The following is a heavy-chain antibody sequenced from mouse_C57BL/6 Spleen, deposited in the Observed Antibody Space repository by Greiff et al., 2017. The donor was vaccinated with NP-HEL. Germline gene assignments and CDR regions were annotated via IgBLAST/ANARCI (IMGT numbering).Heavy chain of an antibody. V-gene: IGHV1-4*01. CDR1: GYTFTSYT. CDR2: INPSSGYT. Sequence: QVQLQQSGAELARPGASVKMSCKASGYTFTSYTMHWVKQRPGQGLEWIGYINPSSGYTKYNQKFKDKATLTADKSSSTAYMQLSSLTSEDSAVYYCAKGDYDSLYYAMDYWGQGTSVTVSS. D-gene: IGHD2-4*01. J-gene: IGHJ4*01. CDR3: AKGDYDSLYYAMDY.